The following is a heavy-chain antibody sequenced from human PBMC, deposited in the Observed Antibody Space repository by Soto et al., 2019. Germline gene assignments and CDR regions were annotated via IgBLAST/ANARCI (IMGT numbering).Heavy chain of an antibody. Sequence: PGGSLRLSCAASGFTFSSYSMNWGRQAPGKGLEWVSYISSSSSTIYYADSVKGRFTISRDNAKNSLYLQMNSLRAEDTAVYYCARYRESGSVSYYNTHFDDWCQGTRVTVPS. V-gene: IGHV3-48*01. J-gene: IGHJ4*02. CDR1: GFTFSSYS. CDR3: ARYRESGSVSYYNTHFDD. D-gene: IGHD3-10*01. CDR2: ISSSSSTI.